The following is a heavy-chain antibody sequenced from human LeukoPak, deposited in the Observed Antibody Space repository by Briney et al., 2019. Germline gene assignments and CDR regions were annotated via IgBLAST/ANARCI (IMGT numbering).Heavy chain of an antibody. CDR2: ISSSSSYI. CDR1: GFTFSTYS. Sequence: GGSLRLSCAASGFTFSTYSMNWVRQAPGKGLEWVSSISSSSSYIYYADSVKGRFTISRDNAKNSLYLQMNSLRVEDTAVYYCARANDYYDSSGYYYGLDYWGQGTLVTVSS. CDR3: ARANDYYDSSGYYYGLDY. D-gene: IGHD3-22*01. J-gene: IGHJ4*02. V-gene: IGHV3-21*01.